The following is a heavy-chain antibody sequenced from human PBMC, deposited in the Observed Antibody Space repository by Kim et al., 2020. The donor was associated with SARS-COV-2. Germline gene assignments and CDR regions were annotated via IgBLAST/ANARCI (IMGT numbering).Heavy chain of an antibody. CDR1: GFTFSNYV. CDR2: ISGSGSRT. J-gene: IGHJ3*02. CDR3: AKGLPLTPTLGSMPTGRGTAFDI. V-gene: IGHV3-23*01. D-gene: IGHD3-10*01. Sequence: GGSLRLSCSVSGFTFSNYVMTWVRQAPGKGLEWVSSISGSGSRTQYADSVKGRFTISRDNSKNTLYLQMISLRAADTAVYYCAKGLPLTPTLGSMPTGRGTAFDIWGRGTMVTVSS.